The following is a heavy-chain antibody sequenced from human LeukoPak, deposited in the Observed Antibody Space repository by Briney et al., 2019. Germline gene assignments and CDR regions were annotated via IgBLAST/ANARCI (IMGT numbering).Heavy chain of an antibody. V-gene: IGHV1-69*02. Sequence: VKVSCKASGGTLSSYTISWVRQAPGQGLEWMGRIIPILGIANYAQKFQGRVTITADKSTSTAYMELSSLRSEDTAVYYCSVVPAATSTGYYFDYWGQGTLVTVSS. CDR2: IIPILGIA. CDR3: SVVPAATSTGYYFDY. J-gene: IGHJ4*02. CDR1: GGTLSSYT. D-gene: IGHD2-2*01.